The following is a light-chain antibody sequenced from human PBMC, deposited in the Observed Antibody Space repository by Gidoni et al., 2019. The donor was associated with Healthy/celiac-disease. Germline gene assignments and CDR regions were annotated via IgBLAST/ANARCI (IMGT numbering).Light chain of an antibody. Sequence: PGTLSLSPGERATLSCRASQSVSSSYLAWYQQKPGQAPRLLIYGASSRATGIPDRFSGSGTGTDFTLTISRLEPEDFAVYYCQQYGSSRTFGQGTKVEIK. J-gene: IGKJ1*01. V-gene: IGKV3-20*01. CDR1: QSVSSSY. CDR3: QQYGSSRT. CDR2: GAS.